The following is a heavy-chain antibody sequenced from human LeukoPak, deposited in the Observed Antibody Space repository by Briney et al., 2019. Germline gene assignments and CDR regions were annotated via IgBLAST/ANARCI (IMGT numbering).Heavy chain of an antibody. D-gene: IGHD3-22*01. CDR2: ISGSGDST. CDR1: GFTFSSYA. V-gene: IGHV3-23*01. Sequence: PGGSLRLSCAASGFTFSSYAMSWVRQAPGKGLDWVSAISGSGDSTYYADSVKGRFTISRDNSKNTLYLQMNSLRAEDTAVYYCAKDTTMIVTNNWFDPWGQGTLVTVSS. CDR3: AKDTTMIVTNNWFDP. J-gene: IGHJ5*02.